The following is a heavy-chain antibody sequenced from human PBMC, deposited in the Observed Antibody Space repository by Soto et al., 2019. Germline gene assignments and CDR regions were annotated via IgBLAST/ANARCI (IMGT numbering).Heavy chain of an antibody. J-gene: IGHJ5*02. CDR2: IYPGDSET. D-gene: IGHD6-13*01. CDR3: ARRRAGNPDDWFDP. Sequence: PGESLKISCKGSGYSFSNYGSVWVRQMPGKGLEWMGIIYPGDSETKYSPSFQGQVTISADKSINTAYLQWISLKASDTAMYYCARRRAGNPDDWFDPWGQGTLVTVSS. CDR1: GYSFSNYG. V-gene: IGHV5-51*01.